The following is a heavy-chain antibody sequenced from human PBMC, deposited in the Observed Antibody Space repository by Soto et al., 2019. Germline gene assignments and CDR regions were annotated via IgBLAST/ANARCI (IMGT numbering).Heavy chain of an antibody. J-gene: IGHJ6*03. CDR1: GYTFTGYD. D-gene: IGHD3-16*01. CDR3: ARGGESLNPNLYYYFYMDV. Sequence: ASVKVSCKASGYTFTGYDMHWVRQAPGQGLEWMGWINPNSGDTNYAQKFQGRVTMTRDTSISTAYMELSRLRSEDTAVYYCARGGESLNPNLYYYFYMDVWGKGTTVTVSS. V-gene: IGHV1-2*02. CDR2: INPNSGDT.